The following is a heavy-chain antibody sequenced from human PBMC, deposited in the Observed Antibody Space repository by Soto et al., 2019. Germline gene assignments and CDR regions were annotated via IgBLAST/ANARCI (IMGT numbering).Heavy chain of an antibody. V-gene: IGHV4-61*01. CDR1: GGSVSSGSYY. CDR2: IYYSGST. D-gene: IGHD2-15*01. J-gene: IGHJ5*02. CDR3: ARDPNAYCSGGSCSHNWFDP. Sequence: SETLSLTCTVSGGSVSSGSYYWSWIRQPPGKGLEWIGYIYYSGSTNYNPSLKSRVSISVDTSKNQFSLKLSSVTAADTAVYYCARDPNAYCSGGSCSHNWFDPWGQGTLVTVSS.